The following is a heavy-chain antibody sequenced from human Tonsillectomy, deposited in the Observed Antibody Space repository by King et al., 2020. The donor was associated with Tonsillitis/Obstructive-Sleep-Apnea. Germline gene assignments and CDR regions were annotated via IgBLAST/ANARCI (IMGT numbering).Heavy chain of an antibody. D-gene: IGHD3-3*01. CDR1: GGSIRSYY. CDR2: IYYSGNT. J-gene: IGHJ6*03. Sequence: VQLQESGPGLVKPSETLSLTCTVSGGSIRSYYWSWIRQPPGKGLEWIGYIYYSGNTNYSPPLQSRVAISVDTSKNQFSLKLSSVTAADTAVYYCAGFSAVVIPTQNYRYHSIGVWGKGTTVTVSS. V-gene: IGHV4-59*01. CDR3: AGFSAVVIPTQNYRYHSIGV.